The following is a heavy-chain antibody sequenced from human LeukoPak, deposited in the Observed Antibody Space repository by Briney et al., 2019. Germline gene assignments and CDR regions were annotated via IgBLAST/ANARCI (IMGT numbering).Heavy chain of an antibody. J-gene: IGHJ4*02. CDR1: GFTFSSYA. CDR3: AKDGGYCSSTSCYSSNFDY. CDR2: ISGSGGST. Sequence: GGSLRLSCAASGFTFSSYAMSWVRQAPGKGLEWVSAISGSGGSTYYADSVKGRFTISRDNSKNTLYLQMNGLRAEDTAVYYCAKDGGYCSSTSCYSSNFDYWGQGTLVTVSS. V-gene: IGHV3-23*01. D-gene: IGHD2-2*01.